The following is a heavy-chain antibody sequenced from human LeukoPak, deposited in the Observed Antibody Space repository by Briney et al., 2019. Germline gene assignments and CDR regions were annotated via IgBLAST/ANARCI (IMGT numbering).Heavy chain of an antibody. Sequence: GGSLRLSCAASGFTFSSYAMHWVRQAPGKGLEWVAVISYDGSNKYYADSVKGRFTISRDNSKNTLYLQMNSLRAEDTAVYYCARDRVGATDYFDYWGQGTLVTVSS. J-gene: IGHJ4*02. CDR2: ISYDGSNK. CDR1: GFTFSSYA. V-gene: IGHV3-30-3*01. D-gene: IGHD1-26*01. CDR3: ARDRVGATDYFDY.